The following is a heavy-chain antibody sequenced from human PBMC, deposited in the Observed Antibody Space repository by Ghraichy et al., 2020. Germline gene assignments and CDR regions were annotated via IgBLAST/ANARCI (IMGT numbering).Heavy chain of an antibody. Sequence: SETLSLTCTVSGGSISSSSYYWGWIRQPPGKGLEWIGSIYYSGSTYYNPSLKSRVTISVDTSKNQFSLKLSSVTAADTAVYYCASLGVSGYIFDYWGQGTLVTVSS. J-gene: IGHJ4*02. CDR3: ASLGVSGYIFDY. D-gene: IGHD3-22*01. CDR2: IYYSGST. V-gene: IGHV4-39*01. CDR1: GGSISSSSYY.